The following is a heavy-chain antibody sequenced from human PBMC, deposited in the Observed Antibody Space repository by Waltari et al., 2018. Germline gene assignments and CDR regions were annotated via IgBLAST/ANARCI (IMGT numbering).Heavy chain of an antibody. CDR3: ARDSQLRTGYIFDY. J-gene: IGHJ4*02. CDR2: VNPEYRPTEEKA. V-gene: IGHV1-24*01. D-gene: IGHD3-9*01. Sequence: QVHLLQSGPEVKKPGASVKVSCKVSGFSLSVFSMHWVRLAPGKGPEWLGAVNPEYRPTEEKAIYEHQFQGRLRVTEDPSADTVYMELSSLTFEDTAVYYCARDSQLRTGYIFDYWGQGTLVTVSS. CDR1: GFSLSVFS.